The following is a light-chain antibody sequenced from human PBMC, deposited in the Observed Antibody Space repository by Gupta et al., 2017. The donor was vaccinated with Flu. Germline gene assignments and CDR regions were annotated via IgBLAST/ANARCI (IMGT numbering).Light chain of an antibody. Sequence: QQKPGKAPRVLIYRASILESGVPLRFSGSGSETEFTLTINSLQPDDSATYYCQQYNSYSWTFGQGTKVEIK. V-gene: IGKV1-5*03. CDR3: QQYNSYSWT. J-gene: IGKJ1*01. CDR2: RAS.